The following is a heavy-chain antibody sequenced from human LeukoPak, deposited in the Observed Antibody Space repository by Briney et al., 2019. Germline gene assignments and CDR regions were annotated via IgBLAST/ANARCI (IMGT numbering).Heavy chain of an antibody. V-gene: IGHV3-21*01. CDR2: ISSSSSYI. J-gene: IGHJ4*02. CDR3: ARDRDGYNYFDY. CDR1: GFTFSSYS. Sequence: GGSLRLPCAASGFTFSSYSMNWVRQAPGKGLEWVSSISSSSSYIYYADSVKGRYTISRDNAKNSLYLQMNSLRAEDTAVYYCARDRDGYNYFDYWGQGTLVTVSS. D-gene: IGHD5-24*01.